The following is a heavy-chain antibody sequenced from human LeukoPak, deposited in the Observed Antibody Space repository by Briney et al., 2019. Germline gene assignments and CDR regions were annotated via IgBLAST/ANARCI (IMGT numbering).Heavy chain of an antibody. CDR1: GGSISSYY. J-gene: IGHJ4*02. Sequence: PSETLSLTCTDAGGSISSYYWSWIRQPPGKGLEGVGYIYYSGSTNYNPSLKSRVTISVDTSKNQYALKLSAVTAADTAVYYCARVPSYSSGSPFDYWGQGTLVTVSS. CDR3: ARVPSYSSGSPFDY. V-gene: IGHV4-59*01. D-gene: IGHD6-19*01. CDR2: IYYSGST.